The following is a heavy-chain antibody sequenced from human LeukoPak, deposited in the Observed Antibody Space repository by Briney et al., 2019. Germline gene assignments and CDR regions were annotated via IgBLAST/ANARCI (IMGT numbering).Heavy chain of an antibody. D-gene: IGHD1-26*01. J-gene: IGHJ4*02. CDR2: INWNGGST. CDR1: GFTFDDYG. Sequence: PGRSLRLSCTASGFTFDDYGMSWVRQAPGKGLECVSGINWNGGSTGYADSMKGRFTISRDNAKNSMYLQMNSLRAEDTAVYYCATGDLWELRGFDYWGQGTLVTVSS. V-gene: IGHV3-20*04. CDR3: ATGDLWELRGFDY.